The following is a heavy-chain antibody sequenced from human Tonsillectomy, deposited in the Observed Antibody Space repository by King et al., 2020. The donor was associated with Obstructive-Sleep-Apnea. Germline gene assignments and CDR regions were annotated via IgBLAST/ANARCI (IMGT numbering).Heavy chain of an antibody. CDR3: AKDRTVTYGSGSYSLGFDP. CDR2: ISYDGSNK. J-gene: IGHJ5*02. Sequence: VQLVESGGGVVQPGRSLRLSCAASGFTFSSYGMHWVRQAPGKGLEWVAVISYDGSNKYYADSVKGRFTISRDNSKNTPYLQMNSLRAEDTAVDYCAKDRTVTYGSGSYSLGFDPWGQGTLVTVSS. D-gene: IGHD3-10*01. CDR1: GFTFSSYG. V-gene: IGHV3-30*18.